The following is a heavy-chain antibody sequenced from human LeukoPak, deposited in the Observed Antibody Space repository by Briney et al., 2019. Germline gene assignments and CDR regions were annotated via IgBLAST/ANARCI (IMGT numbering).Heavy chain of an antibody. D-gene: IGHD2-2*02. CDR2: INGAGSSI. J-gene: IGHJ4*02. Sequence: GGSLRLSCVASGFTFSDYWMHWVRQVPGKGLVWVSSINGAGSSIFYADSVKGRFTISRDNTKNTLYLQMNGLRAEDTGIYYCARDPQDNTPLDYWGQGTLVTVSS. CDR3: ARDPQDNTPLDY. V-gene: IGHV3-74*01. CDR1: GFTFSDYW.